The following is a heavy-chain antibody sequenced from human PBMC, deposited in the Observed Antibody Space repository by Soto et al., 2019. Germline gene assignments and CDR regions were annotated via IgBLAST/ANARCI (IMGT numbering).Heavy chain of an antibody. Sequence: QVQLVQSGAEVKKPGSSVKVSCKASGDTFSTYTITWMRQAPGQGLEWMGGIIPRSATSNYAQKFQGRVTTTADEATSTADKELSSRRSEDTAVYYCAREGRVLVPTTVNSDDYYYAMDVWGQGTTVTVSS. CDR1: GDTFSTYT. CDR2: IIPRSATS. V-gene: IGHV1-69*12. D-gene: IGHD3-3*02. CDR3: AREGRVLVPTTVNSDDYYYAMDV. J-gene: IGHJ6*02.